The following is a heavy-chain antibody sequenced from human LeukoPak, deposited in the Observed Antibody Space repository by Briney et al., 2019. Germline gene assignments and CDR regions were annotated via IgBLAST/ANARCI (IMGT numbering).Heavy chain of an antibody. CDR2: IRYDGSNK. J-gene: IGHJ4*02. CDR3: AKDGGGEYSSSWYTFDY. D-gene: IGHD6-13*01. V-gene: IGHV3-30*02. CDR1: GFTFSSYG. Sequence: GGSLRLSCAASGFTFSSYGMHWVRQAPGKGLEWVAFIRYDGSNKYYADSVKGRFTISRDNSKNTLYLQMNSLRAEDTAVYYCAKDGGGEYSSSWYTFDYWGQGTLVTVSS.